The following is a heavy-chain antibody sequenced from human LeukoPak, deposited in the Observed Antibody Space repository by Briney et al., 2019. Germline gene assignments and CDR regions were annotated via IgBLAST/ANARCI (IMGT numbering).Heavy chain of an antibody. CDR3: ARVARWNYDFWSGYYELPSIGWFDY. CDR1: GFTFSNYA. D-gene: IGHD3-3*01. V-gene: IGHV3-23*01. J-gene: IGHJ4*02. CDR2: ISGSGDTT. Sequence: TGGSLRLSCAASGFTFSNYAMTWVRQAQGKGMGWVSGISGSGDTTDYAASVKGRFTISRDNSKNTLYLQMNSLRAEDAAVYYCARVARWNYDFWSGYYELPSIGWFDYWGQGTLVTVSS.